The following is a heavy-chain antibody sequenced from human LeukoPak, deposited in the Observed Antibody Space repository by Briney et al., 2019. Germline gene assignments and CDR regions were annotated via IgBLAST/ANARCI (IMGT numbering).Heavy chain of an antibody. V-gene: IGHV1-69*13. D-gene: IGHD3-16*02. CDR2: IIPIFGTA. CDR3: ASLRLGELSLRGAFDI. Sequence: GASVKVSCKASGGTFSSYAISWVRQAPGQGPEWMGGIIPIFGTANYAQKFQGRVTITADESTSTAYMELSSLRSEDTAVYYCASLRLGELSLRGAFDIWGQGTMVTVSS. J-gene: IGHJ3*02. CDR1: GGTFSSYA.